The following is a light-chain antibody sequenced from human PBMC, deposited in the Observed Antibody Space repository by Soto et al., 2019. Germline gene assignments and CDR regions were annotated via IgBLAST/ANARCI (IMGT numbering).Light chain of an antibody. V-gene: IGKV3-15*01. CDR2: GAS. J-gene: IGKJ1*01. CDR3: HQYNTWPPT. Sequence: EIEMTQSPATMSVSPGETATLSCRASQSVRSNLAWYQQKPGQAPRLLIYGASTRATGVPARVSGSASGTECTLTISSLQSEDFAVYSCHQYNTWPPTFGQGTKVEIK. CDR1: QSVRSN.